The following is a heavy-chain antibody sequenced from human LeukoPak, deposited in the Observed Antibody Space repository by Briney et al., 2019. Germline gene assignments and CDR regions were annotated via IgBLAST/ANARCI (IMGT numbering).Heavy chain of an antibody. V-gene: IGHV1-18*01. CDR3: ARGGHESLVPYFDY. CDR1: GYTFINYG. J-gene: IGHJ4*02. Sequence: ASVKVSCKSSGYTFINYGVSWVRQAPGQGLEWMGWINAYNGNTNYVQKLQGRATMTTDTSTSTAYMELRSLRSDDTAVYYCARGGHESLVPYFDYWGQGTLVTVSS. CDR2: INAYNGNT.